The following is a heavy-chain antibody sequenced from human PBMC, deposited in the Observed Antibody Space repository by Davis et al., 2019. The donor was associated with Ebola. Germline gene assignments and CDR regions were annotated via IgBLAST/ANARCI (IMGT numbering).Heavy chain of an antibody. J-gene: IGHJ5*02. CDR3: ARDHLPIAAAGGWGLDWFDP. D-gene: IGHD6-13*01. Sequence: PGGSLRLSCAASGFTFSSYAMHWVRQAPGKGLEWVAVISYDGSNKYYADSVKGRFTISRDNSKNTLYLQMNSLRAEDTAVYYCARDHLPIAAAGGWGLDWFDPWGQGTLVTVSS. V-gene: IGHV3-30-3*01. CDR2: ISYDGSNK. CDR1: GFTFSSYA.